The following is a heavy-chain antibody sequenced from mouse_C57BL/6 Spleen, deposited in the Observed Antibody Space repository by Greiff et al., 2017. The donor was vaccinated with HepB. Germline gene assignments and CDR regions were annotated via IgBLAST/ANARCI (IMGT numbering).Heavy chain of an antibody. CDR3: ARDWDASPFAY. D-gene: IGHD4-1*01. J-gene: IGHJ3*01. CDR2: ISYDGSN. CDR1: GYSITSGYY. Sequence: EVKLMESGPGLVKPSQSLSLTCSVTGYSITSGYYWNWIRQFPGNKLEWMGYISYDGSNNYNPSLKNRISITRDTSKNQFFLKLNSVTTEDTATYYCARDWDASPFAYWGQGTLVTVSA. V-gene: IGHV3-6*01.